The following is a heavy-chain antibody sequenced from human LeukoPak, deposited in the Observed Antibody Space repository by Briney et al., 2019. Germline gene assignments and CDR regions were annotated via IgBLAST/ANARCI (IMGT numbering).Heavy chain of an antibody. D-gene: IGHD5-24*01. CDR2: ISSSSSYI. CDR1: GFTFSSYS. Sequence: GGSLRLSCAAPGFTFSSYSMNWVRQAPGKGLEWVSSISSSSSYIYYTDSVEGRFTISRDNSKNTLYLQLNSLRAEDTAVYYCAKEGDGYNSHSDYWGQGTLVTVSS. CDR3: AKEGDGYNSHSDY. V-gene: IGHV3-21*04. J-gene: IGHJ4*02.